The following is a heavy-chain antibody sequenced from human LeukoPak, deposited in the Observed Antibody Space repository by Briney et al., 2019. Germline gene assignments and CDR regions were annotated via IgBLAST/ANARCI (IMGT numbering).Heavy chain of an antibody. V-gene: IGHV3-48*03. Sequence: GGSLRLSCAASGFTFSSYEMNWVRQAPGKGLEWVSYISSSGSTIYYADSVKGRFTISRDNAKSSLYLQMNSLRAEGTAVYYCARGKVKTYYYGSGSYQSPFDYWGQGTLVTVSS. J-gene: IGHJ4*02. D-gene: IGHD3-10*01. CDR1: GFTFSSYE. CDR2: ISSSGSTI. CDR3: ARGKVKTYYYGSGSYQSPFDY.